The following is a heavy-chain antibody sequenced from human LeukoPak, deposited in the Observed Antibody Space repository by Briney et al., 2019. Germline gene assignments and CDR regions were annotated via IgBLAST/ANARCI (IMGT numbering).Heavy chain of an antibody. Sequence: GGSLRLSCAASGFTFSSYAMHWVRQAPGKGLEWVAVISYDGSNKYYADSVKGRFTISRDNSKNTLYLQMNSLRAEDTAVYYCAKYPVAGNWGQGTLVTVSS. CDR2: ISYDGSNK. J-gene: IGHJ4*02. CDR3: AKYPVAGN. D-gene: IGHD6-19*01. CDR1: GFTFSSYA. V-gene: IGHV3-30*04.